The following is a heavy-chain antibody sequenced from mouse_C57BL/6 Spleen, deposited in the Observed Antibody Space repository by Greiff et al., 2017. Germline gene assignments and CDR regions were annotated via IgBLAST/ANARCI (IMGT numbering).Heavy chain of an antibody. J-gene: IGHJ4*01. Sequence: DVMLVESGGGLVKPGGSLKLSCAASGFTFSDYGMHWVRQAPEKGLEWVAYISSGSSTIYYADTVKGRFTISRDNAKNTLFLQMTSLRSEDTAMYYCATVVAPYYYAMDYWGQGTSVTVSS. CDR2: ISSGSSTI. D-gene: IGHD1-1*01. CDR3: ATVVAPYYYAMDY. V-gene: IGHV5-17*01. CDR1: GFTFSDYG.